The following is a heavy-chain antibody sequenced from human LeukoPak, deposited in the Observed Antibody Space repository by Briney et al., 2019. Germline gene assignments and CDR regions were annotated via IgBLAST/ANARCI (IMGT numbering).Heavy chain of an antibody. CDR2: ISGSGGST. V-gene: IGHV3-23*01. J-gene: IGHJ5*02. CDR3: AKAPYGSGYNWFDP. D-gene: IGHD3-10*01. CDR1: GFTFSSYA. Sequence: GGSLRLSCAASGFTFSSYAMSWVRQAPGKGLEWVSAISGSGGSTYYADSVKGRFTISRDSSKNTLYLQMNSLRAEDTAVYYCAKAPYGSGYNWFDPWGQGTLVTVSS.